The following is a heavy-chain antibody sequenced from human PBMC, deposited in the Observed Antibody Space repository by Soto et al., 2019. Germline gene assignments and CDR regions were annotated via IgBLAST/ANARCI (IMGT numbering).Heavy chain of an antibody. Sequence: QVQLQESGPGLVKPSETLSLTCTVSGGSLTKYYWSWIRQPAGKGLERIGRISTSGNVVSKASLRSRLTISVDTSKKQFSLRLTSVPAADTAVYYCARDNNDFWSLYPLAFDYWGQGALGNVSS. CDR2: ISTSGNV. CDR1: GGSLTKYY. CDR3: ARDNNDFWSLYPLAFDY. D-gene: IGHD3-3*01. J-gene: IGHJ4*02. V-gene: IGHV4-4*07.